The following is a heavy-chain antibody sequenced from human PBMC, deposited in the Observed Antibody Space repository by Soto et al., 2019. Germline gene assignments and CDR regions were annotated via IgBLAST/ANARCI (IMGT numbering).Heavy chain of an antibody. CDR3: ARSHTPVTSHAY. D-gene: IGHD2-21*02. CDR2: IYHSGST. Sequence: SETLSLTCAVSGGSISSGGYSWSWIRQPPGKGLEWIGYIYHSGSTYYNPSLKSRVTISVDRSKNQFSLKLSSVTAADTAVYYFARSHTPVTSHAYWAQGTLVPVSS. J-gene: IGHJ1*01. CDR1: GGSISSGGYS. V-gene: IGHV4-30-2*01.